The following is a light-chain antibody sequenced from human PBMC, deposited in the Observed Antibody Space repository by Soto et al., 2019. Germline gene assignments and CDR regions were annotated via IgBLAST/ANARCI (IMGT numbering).Light chain of an antibody. CDR1: SSDVGGYNY. CDR3: SSYTSSSTLYV. CDR2: EVT. J-gene: IGLJ1*01. V-gene: IGLV2-14*01. Sequence: QSALTQPASVSGSPGQSITISCTGTSSDVGGYNYVSWYQHHPGKAPKVMIYEVTNRPSGVSHRFSGSKSGNTASLTISGLQAEDEADYYCSSYTSSSTLYVFGTGTKLTVL.